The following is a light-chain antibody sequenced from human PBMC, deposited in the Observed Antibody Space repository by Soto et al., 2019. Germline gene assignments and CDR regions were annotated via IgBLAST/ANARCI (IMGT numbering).Light chain of an antibody. CDR3: QQYNNWPRT. J-gene: IGKJ1*01. V-gene: IGKV3-15*01. Sequence: EIVITQSPATLSVSPGERATLSCRASQSVSSNVAWYQQKPGQAPRPRTYCASPRSTGIPCRFSGSGSGTEFTPPIRSLQFEDFAVYYFQQYNNWPRTFGQGTKGDIK. CDR1: QSVSSN. CDR2: CAS.